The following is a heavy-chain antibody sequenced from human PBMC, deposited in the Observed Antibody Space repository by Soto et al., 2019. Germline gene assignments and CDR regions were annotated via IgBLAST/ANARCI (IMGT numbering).Heavy chain of an antibody. CDR2: ISSSSSYI. J-gene: IGHJ6*02. CDR3: ARGDRQYGIHPSYYYYYGMDV. D-gene: IGHD2-8*01. Sequence: PGGSLRLSCAASGFTFSSYSMNWVRQAPGKGLEWVSSISSSSSYIYYADSVKGRFTISRDNAKNSLYLQMNSLRAEDTAVYYCARGDRQYGIHPSYYYYYGMDVWGQGTTVTVSS. CDR1: GFTFSSYS. V-gene: IGHV3-21*01.